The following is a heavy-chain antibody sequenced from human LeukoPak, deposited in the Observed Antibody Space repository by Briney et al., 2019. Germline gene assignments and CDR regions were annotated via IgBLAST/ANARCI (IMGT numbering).Heavy chain of an antibody. D-gene: IGHD3-10*01. Sequence: SETLSLTCAVSGYSISSAYYWGWIRQPPGKGLEWIGSILHSGSTYYNPSLKSRVTISVDTSKNHFSLKLTSVTAADTAVYYCARDRGVRGEVDFWGQGTLVTVSS. CDR2: ILHSGST. CDR3: ARDRGVRGEVDF. CDR1: GYSISSAYY. J-gene: IGHJ4*02. V-gene: IGHV4-38-2*02.